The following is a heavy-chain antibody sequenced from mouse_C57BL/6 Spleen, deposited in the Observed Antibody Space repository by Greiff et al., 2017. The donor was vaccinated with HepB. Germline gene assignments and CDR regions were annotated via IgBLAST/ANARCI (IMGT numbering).Heavy chain of an antibody. CDR2: IYPGDGDT. CDR1: GYAFSSSW. D-gene: IGHD1-1*01. J-gene: IGHJ3*01. CDR3: APYYYGSSWGFAY. Sequence: VQLQQSGPELVKPGASVKISCKASGYAFSSSWMNWVKQRPGKGLEWIGRIYPGDGDTNYNGKFKGKATLTADKSSSTAYMQLSSLTSEDSAVYFCAPYYYGSSWGFAYWGQGTLVTVSA. V-gene: IGHV1-82*01.